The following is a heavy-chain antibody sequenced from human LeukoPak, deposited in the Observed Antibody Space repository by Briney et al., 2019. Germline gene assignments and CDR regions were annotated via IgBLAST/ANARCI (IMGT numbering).Heavy chain of an antibody. CDR1: GYTFTSYG. V-gene: IGHV1-18*01. J-gene: IGHJ4*02. D-gene: IGHD6-6*01. Sequence: ASVKVSCKASGYTFTSYGISWVRQAPGQGLEWMGWISAYNGNTNYAQKLQGRVTMTTDTSTSTACMELRSLRSDDTAVYYCARDSPGSSSVIDYWGQGTLVTVSS. CDR2: ISAYNGNT. CDR3: ARDSPGSSSVIDY.